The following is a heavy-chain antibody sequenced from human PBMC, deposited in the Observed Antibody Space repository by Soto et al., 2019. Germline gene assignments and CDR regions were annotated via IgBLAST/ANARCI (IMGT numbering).Heavy chain of an antibody. CDR2: IYSSGPK. D-gene: IGHD1-26*01. Sequence: GGSLRLSCAASGFTISNNYMNWVRQAPGKGLEWVSVIYSSGPKYYADSVKGRFTISRDNSKNTLYLQVNSLRVDDTAVYYCAIAPPPEWALLPRPFDVWGLGTMVTVSS. J-gene: IGHJ3*01. CDR1: GFTISNNY. V-gene: IGHV3-53*01. CDR3: AIAPPPEWALLPRPFDV.